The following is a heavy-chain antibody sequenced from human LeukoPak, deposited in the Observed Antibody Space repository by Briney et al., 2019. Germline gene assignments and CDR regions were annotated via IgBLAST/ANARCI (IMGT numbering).Heavy chain of an antibody. CDR1: GGSFSGYY. D-gene: IGHD2-2*02. Sequence: SETLSLTCAVYGGSFSGYYWSWFRRPPGKGLEWIGEINHSGSTNYNPSLKSRVTISVDTSKNQFSLKLSSVTAADTSVYYCARSRSCSSTSCYSDFDYWGQGTLVTVSS. CDR2: INHSGST. CDR3: ARSRSCSSTSCYSDFDY. J-gene: IGHJ4*02. V-gene: IGHV4-34*01.